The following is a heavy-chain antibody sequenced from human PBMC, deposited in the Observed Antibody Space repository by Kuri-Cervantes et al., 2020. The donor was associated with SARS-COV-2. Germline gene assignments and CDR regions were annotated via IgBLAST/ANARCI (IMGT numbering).Heavy chain of an antibody. V-gene: IGHV3-48*01. D-gene: IGHD5-18*01. CDR1: GFTFGSYS. CDR2: ISSSSSTI. Sequence: GESLKISCAASGFTFGSYSMNWVRQAPGKGLEWVSYISSSSSTIYYADSVKGRFTISRDNAKNSLYLQMNSLRAEDTAVYYCARDLSSGLWAFDYWGQGTLVTVSS. J-gene: IGHJ4*02. CDR3: ARDLSSGLWAFDY.